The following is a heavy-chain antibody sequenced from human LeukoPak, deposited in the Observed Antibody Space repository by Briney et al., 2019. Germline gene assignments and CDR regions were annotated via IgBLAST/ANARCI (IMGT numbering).Heavy chain of an antibody. Sequence: ASVKVSCKASGYTFTGYYMHWVRQAPGQGLEWMGWINPNSGGTNYAQKFLGRVTMTRDTSISTAYMELSRLRSDDTAVYYCARGPPTTLWLGELERVGIGPWGQGTLVTVSS. J-gene: IGHJ5*02. CDR3: ARGPPTTLWLGELERVGIGP. D-gene: IGHD3-10*01. CDR2: INPNSGGT. CDR1: GYTFTGYY. V-gene: IGHV1-2*02.